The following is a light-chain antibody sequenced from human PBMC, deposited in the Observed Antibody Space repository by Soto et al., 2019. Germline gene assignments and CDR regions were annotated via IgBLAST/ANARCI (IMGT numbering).Light chain of an antibody. V-gene: IGLV2-14*01. Sequence: SVLTQPASVSGSPGQSITISCTGTSSDVGRSNFVSWFQQHPGKAPKLLIYEVTKRPSGVSNRFSGSKSGNTASLTISRLQTEDEADYYCSSHIRCSTYVFGDGTQFTV. CDR2: EVT. CDR3: SSHIRCSTYV. CDR1: SSDVGRSNF. J-gene: IGLJ1*01.